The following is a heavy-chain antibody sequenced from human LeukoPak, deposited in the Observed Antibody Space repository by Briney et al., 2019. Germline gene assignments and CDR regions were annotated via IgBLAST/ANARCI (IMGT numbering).Heavy chain of an antibody. CDR2: VTGSSSTI. CDR1: GFTFSNYN. V-gene: IGHV3-48*01. D-gene: IGHD3-3*01. J-gene: IGHJ4*02. CDR3: ARVVGGVVITHIDY. Sequence: GGSLRLSCAASGFTFSNYNMNWVRQAPGKGLEWVSYVTGSSSTIYYADSVKGRFTISRDNAKNSLYLQMNSLRAEDTAVCYCARVVGGVVITHIDYWGQGTLVTVSS.